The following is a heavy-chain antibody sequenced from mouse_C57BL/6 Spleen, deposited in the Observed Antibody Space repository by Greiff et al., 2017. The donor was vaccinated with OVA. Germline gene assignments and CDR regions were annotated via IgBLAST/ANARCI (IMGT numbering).Heavy chain of an antibody. Sequence: EVHLVESGGGLVKPGGSLKLSCAASGFTFSDYGMHWVRQAPEKGLEWVAYISSGSSTIYYADTVKGRFTISRDNAKNTLFLQMTSLRSEDTAMYYCARGGANWDKYFDVWGTGTTVTVSS. J-gene: IGHJ1*03. V-gene: IGHV5-17*01. CDR1: GFTFSDYG. CDR2: ISSGSSTI. CDR3: ARGGANWDKYFDV. D-gene: IGHD4-1*01.